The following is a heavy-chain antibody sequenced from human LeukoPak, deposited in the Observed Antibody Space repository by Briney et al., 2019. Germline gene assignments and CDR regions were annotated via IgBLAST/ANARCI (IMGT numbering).Heavy chain of an antibody. V-gene: IGHV3-23*01. J-gene: IGHJ4*02. CDR1: GASISSGTYY. CDR2: ISGSGGST. D-gene: IGHD1-1*01. CDR3: ATPDGPGTG. Sequence: ETLSLTCTVSGASISSGTYYWSWIRQAPGKGLEWVSAISGSGGSTYYADSVKGRFTISRDNSKNTLYLQMNSLRAEDTAVYYCATPDGPGTGWGQGTLVTVSS.